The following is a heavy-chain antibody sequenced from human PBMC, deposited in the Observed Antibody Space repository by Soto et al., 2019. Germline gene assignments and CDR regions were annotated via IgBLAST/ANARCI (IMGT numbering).Heavy chain of an antibody. J-gene: IGHJ4*02. CDR2: ISGSGGST. V-gene: IGHV3-23*01. Sequence: DVQLLESGGGFVQPGGSLRLSCAASQFTFSTYAITWVRQAPGKGLEWVSLISGSGGSTYYADSVKGRFTISRDNSKDTLYLQMDSLRADDTAVYYCAKVHGSGNYHNFPDYWGQGTLVTVS. CDR3: AKVHGSGNYHNFPDY. CDR1: QFTFSTYA. D-gene: IGHD3-10*01.